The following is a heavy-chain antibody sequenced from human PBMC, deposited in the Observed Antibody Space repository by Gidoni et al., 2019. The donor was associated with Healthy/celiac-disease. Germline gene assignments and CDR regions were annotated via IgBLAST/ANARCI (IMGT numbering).Heavy chain of an antibody. CDR3: ARGGTPGIAAAGTLWFDP. V-gene: IGHV4-59*01. CDR2: IYYSGST. CDR1: GGSISSYY. D-gene: IGHD6-13*01. J-gene: IGHJ5*02. Sequence: VSGGSISSYYWSWIRQPPGKGLEWIGYIYYSGSTNYNPSLKSRVTISVDTSKNQFSLKLSSVTAADTAVYYCARGGTPGIAAAGTLWFDPWGQGTLVTVSS.